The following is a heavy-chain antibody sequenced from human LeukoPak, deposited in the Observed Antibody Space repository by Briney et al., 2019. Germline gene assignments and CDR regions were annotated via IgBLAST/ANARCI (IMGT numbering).Heavy chain of an antibody. D-gene: IGHD3-9*01. CDR1: GFTFSNYE. CDR2: ISGSGGTI. V-gene: IGHV3-48*03. J-gene: IGHJ4*02. Sequence: PGGSLRLSCAASGFTFSNYEMNWVRQAPGKGLEWVSYISGSGGTIYYAAFVKGRFSVSRGNAKNSQFLQMNSLRAEDTAVYYCAKYYDILTGYYNVRYFDSWGQGTLVTVSS. CDR3: AKYYDILTGYYNVRYFDS.